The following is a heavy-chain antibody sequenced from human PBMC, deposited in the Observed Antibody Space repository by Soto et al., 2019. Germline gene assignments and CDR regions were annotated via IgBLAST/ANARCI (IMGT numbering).Heavy chain of an antibody. J-gene: IGHJ4*02. CDR2: ISYDGSNK. Sequence: GGSLRLSCAASGFTFSSYAMHWVRQAPGKGLEWVAVISYDGSNKYYADSVKGRFTISRDNSKNTLYLQMNSLRAEDTAVYYCARDWYSSSSFSSFWKNYFDYWGQGTLVTVSS. CDR1: GFTFSSYA. CDR3: ARDWYSSSSFSSFWKNYFDY. D-gene: IGHD6-6*01. V-gene: IGHV3-30-3*01.